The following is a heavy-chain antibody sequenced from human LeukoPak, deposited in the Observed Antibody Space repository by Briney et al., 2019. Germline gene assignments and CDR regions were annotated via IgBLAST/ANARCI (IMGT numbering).Heavy chain of an antibody. CDR1: GDFITAYY. CDR3: ARDYQGGYGDKTVDY. Sequence: SETLSLTCTVSGDFITAYYWGWIRQPPGKGLEWIGSIYYSGSTYYNPSLKSRVTISVDTSKNQFSLKLSSVTAADTAVYYCARDYQGGYGDKTVDYWGQGTLVTVSS. J-gene: IGHJ4*02. D-gene: IGHD5-18*01. CDR2: IYYSGST. V-gene: IGHV4-39*07.